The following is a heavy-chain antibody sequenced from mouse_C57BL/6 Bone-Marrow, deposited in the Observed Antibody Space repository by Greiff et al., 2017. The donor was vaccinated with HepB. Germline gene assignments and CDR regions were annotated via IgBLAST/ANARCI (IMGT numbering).Heavy chain of an antibody. CDR1: GFTFSSYA. D-gene: IGHD2-3*01. CDR2: ISDGGSYI. Sequence: EVKVVESGGGLVKPGGSLKLSCAASGFTFSSYAMSWVRQTPEKRLEWVATISDGGSYIYYPDNVKGRFTISRDNAKNNLYLQMSHLKSEDTAMYYCARDGEGYYAWFAYWGQGTLVTVSA. CDR3: ARDGEGYYAWFAY. V-gene: IGHV5-4*01. J-gene: IGHJ3*01.